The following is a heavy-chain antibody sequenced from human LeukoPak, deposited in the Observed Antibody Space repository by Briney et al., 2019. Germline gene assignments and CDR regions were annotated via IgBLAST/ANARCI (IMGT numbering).Heavy chain of an antibody. CDR1: GYTLTELS. D-gene: IGHD1-26*01. V-gene: IGHV1-24*01. CDR2: FDPEDGEP. CDR3: ATDYRAAWSLGL. Sequence: GASVKVSCKASGYTLTELSMHWVRQAPGKGLEWMGGFDPEDGEPIYAQKFQGRVTMTEDTSTDTAYMELSSLRSEDTAVYYCATDYRAAWSLGLWGQGTLVTVSS. J-gene: IGHJ4*02.